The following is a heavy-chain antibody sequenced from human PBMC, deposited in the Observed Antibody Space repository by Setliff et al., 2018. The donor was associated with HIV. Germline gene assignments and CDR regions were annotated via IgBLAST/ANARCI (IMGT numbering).Heavy chain of an antibody. CDR2: INPTGGIT. J-gene: IGHJ4*02. CDR1: GYTFINNY. Sequence: ASVKVSCKASGYTFINNYIHWVRQAPGQGLEWMGLINPTGGITFYPQKFQARVTMTRDTSTSTVYLELRSLRSEDTAVYFCARSPLYGSSDYHIESWGQGTPVTVSS. D-gene: IGHD6-19*01. V-gene: IGHV1-46*01. CDR3: ARSPLYGSSDYHIES.